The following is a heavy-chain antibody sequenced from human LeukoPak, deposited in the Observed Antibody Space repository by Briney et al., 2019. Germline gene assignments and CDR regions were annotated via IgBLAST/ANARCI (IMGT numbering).Heavy chain of an antibody. CDR2: IYTSGST. CDR1: GGSISSYY. V-gene: IGHV4-4*09. Sequence: SETLSLTCTVSGGSISSYYWSWIRQPPGKGLEWIGYIYTSGSTNYNPSLKSRVTISVDTSKNQFSLKLSSVTAADTAVYYCARGDGYQDFDYWGQGTLVTVSS. J-gene: IGHJ4*02. D-gene: IGHD5-24*01. CDR3: ARGDGYQDFDY.